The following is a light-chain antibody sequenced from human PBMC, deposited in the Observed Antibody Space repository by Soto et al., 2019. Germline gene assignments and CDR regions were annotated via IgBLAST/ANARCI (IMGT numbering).Light chain of an antibody. CDR3: SPDAGNYNYV. V-gene: IGLV2-8*01. J-gene: IGLJ1*01. CDR2: EVT. CDR1: SSDVGGYDH. Sequence: LTQPPSASGSLGQSVTIPCAGTSSDVGGYDHVSWYQQHPGKAPKLMIYEVTKRPAGVPDRFSGSKSGNTASLTVSGLQAEDEPDYYGSPDAGNYNYVFGTGTKVTVL.